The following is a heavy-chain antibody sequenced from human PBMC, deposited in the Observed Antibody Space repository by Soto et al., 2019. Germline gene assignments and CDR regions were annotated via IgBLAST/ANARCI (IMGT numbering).Heavy chain of an antibody. D-gene: IGHD3-3*01. J-gene: IGHJ6*02. CDR3: ATRGGGRIGVVISRYYYYGMDV. CDR2: ISAYNGNT. Sequence: ASVKVSCKASGYTFTSYGISWVRQAPGQGLEWMGWISAYNGNTNYAQKFQGRVTITADESTSTAYMELSSLRSEDTAVYYCATRGGGRIGVVISRYYYYGMDVWGQWTTVTVPS. V-gene: IGHV1-18*01. CDR1: GYTFTSYG.